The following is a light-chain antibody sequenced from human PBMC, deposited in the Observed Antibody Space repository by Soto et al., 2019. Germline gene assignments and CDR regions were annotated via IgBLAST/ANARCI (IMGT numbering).Light chain of an antibody. CDR2: EVF. Sequence: QSVLTQPPSASGSPGQSVTISCTGTSSDVGDYNYVSWYQQHPGKAPKLIIYEVFKRPSGVPDRFSGSKSGNTASLTVSGLQAEDEADYYCSSYAGSNNFDVFGTGTKVTVL. V-gene: IGLV2-8*01. CDR1: SSDVGDYNY. J-gene: IGLJ1*01. CDR3: SSYAGSNNFDV.